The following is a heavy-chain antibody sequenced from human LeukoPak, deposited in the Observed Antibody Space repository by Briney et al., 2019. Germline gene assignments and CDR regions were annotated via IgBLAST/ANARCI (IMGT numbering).Heavy chain of an antibody. CDR2: TNAGNGNT. Sequence: ASVKVSCKASGYTFTSYAMHWVRQAPGQRLEWMGWTNAGNGNTKYSQKFQGRVTITRDTSASTAYMELSSLRSEDTAVYYCARSGVGATTEFDYWGQGTLVTVSS. CDR3: ARSGVGATTEFDY. CDR1: GYTFTSYA. V-gene: IGHV1-3*01. D-gene: IGHD1-26*01. J-gene: IGHJ4*02.